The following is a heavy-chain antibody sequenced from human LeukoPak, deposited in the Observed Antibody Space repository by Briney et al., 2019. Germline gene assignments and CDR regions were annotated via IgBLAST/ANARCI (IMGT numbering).Heavy chain of an antibody. CDR3: ARRYSYGSEGAMDV. Sequence: GESLKISCKGSGYNFANYWVGWVRQMPGKGLEWMGIIYPGDSDTKYSPSFQGQVTIAADESISTAYLQWSSRQASDSAIYYCARRYSYGSEGAMDVWGRGTTVTVSS. V-gene: IGHV5-51*01. D-gene: IGHD5-18*01. CDR1: GYNFANYW. J-gene: IGHJ6*02. CDR2: IYPGDSDT.